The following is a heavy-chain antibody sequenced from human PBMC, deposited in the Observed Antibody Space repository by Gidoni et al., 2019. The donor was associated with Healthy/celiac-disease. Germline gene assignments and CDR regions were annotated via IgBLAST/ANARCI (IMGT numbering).Heavy chain of an antibody. V-gene: IGHV3-23*04. D-gene: IGHD1-26*01. CDR1: GFTFSSYA. J-gene: IGHJ3*02. CDR2: ISGSGGSR. CDR3: AKPPGIVGASEEDDAFDM. Sequence: EVQLVESGGGLVQPGGSLRLSCAASGFTFSSYAMTWVRQAPGKGLEWVSGISGSGGSRYSADSVKGRFTISRDNSKNTLYLQMDSLRAEDTAVYFCAKPPGIVGASEEDDAFDMWGQGTMVTVSS.